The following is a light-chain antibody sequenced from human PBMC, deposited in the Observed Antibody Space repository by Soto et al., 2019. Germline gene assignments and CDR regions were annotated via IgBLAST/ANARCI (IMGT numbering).Light chain of an antibody. J-gene: IGKJ4*01. CDR2: DTS. Sequence: EVVMTQSPATLSVSPGERATLSCRASRGIGSTLAWYQQKPGQTPRLLIYDTSTRATSVPARFIGSASGTEFTLTITSLQSEDFAIYYCQHYVTLPLAFGGGTRVENK. CDR1: RGIGST. CDR3: QHYVTLPLA. V-gene: IGKV3-15*01.